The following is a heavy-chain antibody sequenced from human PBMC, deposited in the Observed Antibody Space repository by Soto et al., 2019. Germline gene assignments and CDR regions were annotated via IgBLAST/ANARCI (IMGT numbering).Heavy chain of an antibody. CDR3: AKVLYQVYLCESYRPPFGY. J-gene: IGHJ4*02. CDR2: ITVSGGST. CDR1: GFIFNNYA. Sequence: GGSLRLSCTASGFIFNNYAMTWVRQAPGKGLEWVSSITVSGGSTYYADSVKGRFTISRDNSKNTLHLQIISLRAEDTAVYYFAKVLYQVYLCESYRPPFGYWGQGTPDTVS. V-gene: IGHV3-23*01. D-gene: IGHD3-16*02.